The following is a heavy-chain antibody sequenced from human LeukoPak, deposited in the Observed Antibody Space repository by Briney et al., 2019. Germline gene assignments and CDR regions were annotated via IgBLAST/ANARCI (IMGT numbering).Heavy chain of an antibody. CDR2: IYPGNSDT. Sequence: GESLKISCKGSGYSFTSYWIGWVRQMPGKGLEWMGIIYPGNSDTTYSPSFEGQVTISADKSISTAYLQWSSLKASDTAIYYCARQAGSSWSPFDYWGQGTLVTVSS. CDR3: ARQAGSSWSPFDY. D-gene: IGHD6-13*01. J-gene: IGHJ4*02. CDR1: GYSFTSYW. V-gene: IGHV5-51*01.